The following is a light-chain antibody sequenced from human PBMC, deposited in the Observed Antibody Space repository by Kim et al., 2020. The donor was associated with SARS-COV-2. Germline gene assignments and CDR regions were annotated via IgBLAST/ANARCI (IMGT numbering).Light chain of an antibody. CDR2: YDN. CDR1: DIGRKS. J-gene: IGLJ3*02. Sequence: APGKTATIPCGGDDIGRKSVPWYQQKAGQAPILVISYDNGRPSGIPERFSGSKSGNTATLTISRVEAGDEADYYCQVWDGASDHWVFGGGTKLTVL. V-gene: IGLV3-21*04. CDR3: QVWDGASDHWV.